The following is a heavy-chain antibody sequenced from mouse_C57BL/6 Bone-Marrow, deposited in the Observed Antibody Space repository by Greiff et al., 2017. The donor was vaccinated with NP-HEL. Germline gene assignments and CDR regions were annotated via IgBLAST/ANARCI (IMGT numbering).Heavy chain of an antibody. Sequence: QVQLQQPGAELVRPGTSVKLSCKASGYTFTSYWMHWVKQRPGQGLEWIGVIAPSDSDTNYNQKFKGKATLTVDKSSSTAYMQLSSLTSEDSAVYYCAFTTVVAHYFDYWGQGTTLTVSS. D-gene: IGHD1-1*01. CDR1: GYTFTSYW. CDR3: AFTTVVAHYFDY. J-gene: IGHJ2*01. CDR2: IAPSDSDT. V-gene: IGHV1-59*01.